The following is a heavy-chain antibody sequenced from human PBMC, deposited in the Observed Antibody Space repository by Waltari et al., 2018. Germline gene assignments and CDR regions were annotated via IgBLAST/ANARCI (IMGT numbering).Heavy chain of an antibody. Sequence: EVQLLASGGGLVQPGGSLRLSCAASGFTFSSHALSWVRQAPGKGLEWVSAISGRGGSTYYADSVKGRFTISRDNSKNTLYLQMNSLRAEDTAVYYCAKMIAVAGTRDYWGQGTLVTVSS. V-gene: IGHV3-23*01. D-gene: IGHD6-19*01. CDR1: GFTFSSHA. CDR3: AKMIAVAGTRDY. CDR2: ISGRGGST. J-gene: IGHJ4*02.